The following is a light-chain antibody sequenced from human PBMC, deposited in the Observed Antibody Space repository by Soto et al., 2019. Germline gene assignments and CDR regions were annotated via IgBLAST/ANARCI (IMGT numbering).Light chain of an antibody. CDR2: EVI. CDR1: SSDVGKYDR. Sequence: QSALTQPPSVSGSPGQSVTISCTGTSSDVGKYDRVSWYQQPPGTAPKLIIYEVINRPSGVPARFSGSKSGNTASLTISGLQADDDADYYCSSYMSTSRYVFGAGTKVTVL. J-gene: IGLJ1*01. V-gene: IGLV2-18*02. CDR3: SSYMSTSRYV.